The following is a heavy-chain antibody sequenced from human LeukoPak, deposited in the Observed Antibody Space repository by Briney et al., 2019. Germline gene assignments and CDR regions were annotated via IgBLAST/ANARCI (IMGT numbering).Heavy chain of an antibody. CDR1: GFTFDDYA. J-gene: IGHJ3*02. CDR2: ISWDGGIS. CDR3: RKDLRLDLHFDTFDI. D-gene: IGHD1-7*01. V-gene: IGHV3-9*01. Sequence: PGGSLRLSCAASGFTFDDYAMHWVRQTPGKGLEWVSSISWDGGISVYADSVKGRFTISRDNAKSSLYLEMSALTPEDTALYFCRKDLRLDLHFDTFDIWGQGTMVTVSS.